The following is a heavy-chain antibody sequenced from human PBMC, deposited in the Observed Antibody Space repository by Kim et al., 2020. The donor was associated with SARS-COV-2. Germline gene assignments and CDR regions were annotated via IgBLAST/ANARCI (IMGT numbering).Heavy chain of an antibody. V-gene: IGHV3-64*02. CDR1: GFTFSSYA. J-gene: IGHJ4*02. CDR3: ARGYSGSPGGLDY. CDR2: ISSNGGST. D-gene: IGHD1-26*01. Sequence: GGSLRLSCAASGFTFSSYAMHWVRQAPGKGLEYVSAISSNGGSTYYADSVKGRFTISRDNSKNTLYLQMGSLRAEDMAVYYCARGYSGSPGGLDYWGQGTLVTVSS.